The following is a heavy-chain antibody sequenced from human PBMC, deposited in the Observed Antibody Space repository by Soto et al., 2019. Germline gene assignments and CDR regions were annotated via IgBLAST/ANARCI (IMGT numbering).Heavy chain of an antibody. V-gene: IGHV4-59*01. Sequence: SETLSLTCSVSGGSISGSYWSWIRQSPGKGLEWLGYVYYTGSTNYSPSLRSRVSISVDTSKNEFSLRLSSVTAADTAVYFCARSVAVPGAHTDYWGQGTQVTVSS. CDR1: GGSISGSY. J-gene: IGHJ4*02. D-gene: IGHD6-19*01. CDR3: ARSVAVPGAHTDY. CDR2: VYYTGST.